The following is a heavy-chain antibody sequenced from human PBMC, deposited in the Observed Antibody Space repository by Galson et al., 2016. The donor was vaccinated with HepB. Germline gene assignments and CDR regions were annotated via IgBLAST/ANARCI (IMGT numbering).Heavy chain of an antibody. CDR1: GFSFSSFA. V-gene: IGHV3-30-3*01. D-gene: IGHD4-23*01. Sequence: SLRLSCAASGFSFSSFAMSWVRQAPGQGLEWVAIVSNDGNFQFYADSVKGRFTISRANFNNTLFLQMNSLRDEDTAIYYCARGNGGKGSLDYWGQGTLVTVSS. CDR2: VSNDGNFQ. J-gene: IGHJ4*02. CDR3: ARGNGGKGSLDY.